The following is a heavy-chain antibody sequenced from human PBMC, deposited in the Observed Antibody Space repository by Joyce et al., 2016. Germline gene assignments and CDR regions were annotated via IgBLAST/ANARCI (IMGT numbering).Heavy chain of an antibody. V-gene: IGHV3-7*04. CDR3: AREFKWNWDF. Sequence: EVQLVESGGGLVQPGGSPRLSCAASGFTFSSHWMSWVRQAPGKGREWVANINPDGRKNNYADSVKGRFIISRDNAKNSLYVQMHSLRAEDTAVYYCAREFKWNWDFWGQGTLVTISS. CDR1: GFTFSSHW. CDR2: INPDGRKN. D-gene: IGHD1-1*01. J-gene: IGHJ4*02.